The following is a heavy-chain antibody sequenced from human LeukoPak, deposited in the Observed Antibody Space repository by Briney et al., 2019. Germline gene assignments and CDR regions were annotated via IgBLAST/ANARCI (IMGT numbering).Heavy chain of an antibody. CDR2: INPNSGGT. D-gene: IGHD3-16*01. CDR3: ARDLHLGGSAYDY. J-gene: IGHJ4*02. Sequence: ASVKVSCKAPGYTFTGYYMHWVRQAPGQGLEWMGRINPNSGGTNYAQKFQGRVTMTRDTSISTAYMELSRLRSDDTAVYYCARDLHLGGSAYDYWGQGTLVTVSS. V-gene: IGHV1-2*06. CDR1: GYTFTGYY.